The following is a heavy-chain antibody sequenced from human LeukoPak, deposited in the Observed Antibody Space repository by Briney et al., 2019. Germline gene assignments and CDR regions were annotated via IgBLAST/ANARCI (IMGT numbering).Heavy chain of an antibody. CDR2: MNPNSDNT. V-gene: IGHV1-8*01. J-gene: IGHJ4*02. D-gene: IGHD2-15*01. CDR1: GYTFTSYD. CDR3: ARCIVGSCYSEAGGGFDY. Sequence: ASVKVSCKASGYTFTSYDINWVRQAPGQGLEWMGWMNPNSDNTGYAQKFQGRVTMTRNTSISTAYMELSSLRSEDTAVYYCARCIVGSCYSEAGGGFDYWGQGTLVTVSS.